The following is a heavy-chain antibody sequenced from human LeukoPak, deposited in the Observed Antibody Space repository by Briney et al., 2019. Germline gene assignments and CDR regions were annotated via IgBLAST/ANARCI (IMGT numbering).Heavy chain of an antibody. D-gene: IGHD4-17*01. CDR1: GSTFSSYA. V-gene: IGHV3-23*01. CDR3: AKFSYGDYGFDY. CDR2: ISGSGGST. J-gene: IGHJ4*02. Sequence: GGSLRLSCAASGSTFSSYAMSWVRQAPGKGLEWVSAISGSGGSTYYADSVKGRFTISRDNSKNTLYLQMNSLRAEDTAVYYCAKFSYGDYGFDYWGQGTLVTVSS.